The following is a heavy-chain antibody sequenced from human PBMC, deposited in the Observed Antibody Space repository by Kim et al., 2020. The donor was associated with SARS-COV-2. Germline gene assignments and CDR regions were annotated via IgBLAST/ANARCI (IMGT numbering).Heavy chain of an antibody. V-gene: IGHV3-21*01. CDR1: GFTFSSYS. CDR3: ARDWEYYYDSSGYRGLDY. J-gene: IGHJ4*02. CDR2: ISSSSSYI. D-gene: IGHD3-22*01. Sequence: GGSLRLSCAASGFTFSSYSMNWVRQAPGKGLEWVSSISSSSSYIYYADSVKGRFTISRDNAKNSLYLQMNSLRAEDTAVYYCARDWEYYYDSSGYRGLDYWGQGTLVTVSS.